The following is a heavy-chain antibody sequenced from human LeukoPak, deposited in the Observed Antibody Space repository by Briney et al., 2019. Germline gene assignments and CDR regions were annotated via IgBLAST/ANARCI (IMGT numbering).Heavy chain of an antibody. J-gene: IGHJ4*02. CDR2: IYYGGST. V-gene: IGHV4-59*01. Sequence: SETLSLTCTVSGGSISSYYWSWIRQSPGKGLEWIGYIYYGGSTDYNPSLKSRVAISKDTSKTQFSLRLSSVTAADTAVYYCARARLDSSGRFDYWGQGTLVTVSS. D-gene: IGHD3-22*01. CDR3: ARARLDSSGRFDY. CDR1: GGSISSYY.